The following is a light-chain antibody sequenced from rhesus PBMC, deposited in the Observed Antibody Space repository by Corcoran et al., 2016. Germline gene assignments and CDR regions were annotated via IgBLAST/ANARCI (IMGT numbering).Light chain of an antibody. V-gene: IGKV1-28*01. J-gene: IGKJ4*01. CDR2: DES. CDR3: LQHNSYPRT. CDR1: QGISSY. Sequence: DIQMTQSPSSLSASVGDTVTITYRASQGISSYLNWFQQKPGKAPKLLIYDESSLESGVPSRFSGSESVTECTLTISSLQPEDFAAYYCLQHNSYPRTFGGGTKVEIK.